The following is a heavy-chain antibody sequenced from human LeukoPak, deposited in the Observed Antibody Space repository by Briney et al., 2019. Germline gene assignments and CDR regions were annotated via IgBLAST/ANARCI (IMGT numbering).Heavy chain of an antibody. V-gene: IGHV1-69*01. D-gene: IGHD3-22*01. Sequence: SVKVSCKASGGTFSSYAISWVRQAPGHGLEWMGGIIPIFGTANYEQKFQGRVTITADESTSTAYMELSSLRSEDTAVYYCAVLPAHYYDSSGYYDYWGQGTLVTVSS. CDR2: IIPIFGTA. CDR1: GGTFSSYA. J-gene: IGHJ4*02. CDR3: AVLPAHYYDSSGYYDY.